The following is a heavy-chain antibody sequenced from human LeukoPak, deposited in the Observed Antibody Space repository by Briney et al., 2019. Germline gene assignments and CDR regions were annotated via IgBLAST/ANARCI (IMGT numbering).Heavy chain of an antibody. J-gene: IGHJ4*02. V-gene: IGHV4-61*01. D-gene: IGHD3-16*01. CDR2: IHDSGTT. CDR3: ARHDTVLQGGGYDY. Sequence: SEALSLTCTVSGGSISSGSYYWSWIRQPPGRGLEWIAYIHDSGTTDYSPSLESRVTISVDTSKNQFSLKLSSVTAADTAVYYCARHDTVLQGGGYDYWGQGTLVTVSA. CDR1: GGSISSGSYY.